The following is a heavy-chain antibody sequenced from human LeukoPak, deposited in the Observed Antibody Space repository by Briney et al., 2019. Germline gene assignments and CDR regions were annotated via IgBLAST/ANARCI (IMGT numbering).Heavy chain of an antibody. CDR2: IIPILGIA. J-gene: IGHJ4*02. V-gene: IGHV1-69*04. CDR1: GGTFSSYA. CDR3: ASEYGYYYDSSGYYEVR. Sequence: SVKVSYKASGGTFSSYAISWVRQAPGQGLEWMGRIIPILGIANYAQKFQGRVTITADKSTSTAYMELSSLRSEDTAVYYCASEYGYYYDSSGYYEVRWGQGTLVTVSS. D-gene: IGHD3-22*01.